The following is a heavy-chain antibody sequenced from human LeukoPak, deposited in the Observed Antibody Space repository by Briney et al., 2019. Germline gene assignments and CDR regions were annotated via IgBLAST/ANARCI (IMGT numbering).Heavy chain of an antibody. CDR1: GFTFSSYT. Sequence: GGSLRLSCAASGFTFSSYTMSWVRQAPGKGLEWVSTITTSDGNTYYADSVKGRFTVSRDNSKNTLYLQMNSLRAEDTAVYYCAKPHYYGSGSYYRASPAFDYWGQGTLVTVSS. V-gene: IGHV3-23*01. D-gene: IGHD3-10*01. CDR3: AKPHYYGSGSYYRASPAFDY. CDR2: ITTSDGNT. J-gene: IGHJ4*02.